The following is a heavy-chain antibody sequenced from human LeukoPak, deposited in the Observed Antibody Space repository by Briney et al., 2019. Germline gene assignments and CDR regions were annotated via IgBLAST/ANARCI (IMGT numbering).Heavy chain of an antibody. J-gene: IGHJ4*02. D-gene: IGHD3-10*02. Sequence: GGSLRLSCSASGFTFSSYAMHWVRQAPGKGLEYVSAISSNGGSTYYADSVKGRFTISRDNSKNTLYLQMNSLRAEDTAVYYCARCSPYYVLDYWGQGTLVTVSS. CDR2: ISSNGGST. CDR1: GFTFSSYA. CDR3: ARCSPYYVLDY. V-gene: IGHV3-64*04.